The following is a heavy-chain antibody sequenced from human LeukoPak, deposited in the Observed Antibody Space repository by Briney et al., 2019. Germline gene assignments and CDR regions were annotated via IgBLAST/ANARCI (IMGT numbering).Heavy chain of an antibody. Sequence: PSETLSLTCTVSGGSISSGGYYWSWIRQHPGKGLEWIGYIYYSGSTYYNPSLKSRVTISVDTSKNQFSLKLSSVTAADTAVYYCARGGGGIAGIFDYWGQGTLVTVSS. D-gene: IGHD6-13*01. CDR3: ARGGGGIAGIFDY. J-gene: IGHJ4*02. V-gene: IGHV4-31*03. CDR2: IYYSGST. CDR1: GGSISSGGYY.